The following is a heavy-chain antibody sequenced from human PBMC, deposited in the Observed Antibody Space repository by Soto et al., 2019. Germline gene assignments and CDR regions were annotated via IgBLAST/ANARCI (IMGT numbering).Heavy chain of an antibody. Sequence: GASVKVSCKASGGTFSSYAISWVRQAPGQGLEWMGGIIPIFGTANYAQKFQGRVTITADESTSTAYMELSSLRSEDTAVYYCARARPDYVWGSYPAASSPACCGQGTLVTVSS. V-gene: IGHV1-69*13. J-gene: IGHJ4*02. CDR2: IIPIFGTA. CDR3: ARARPDYVWGSYPAASSPAC. D-gene: IGHD3-16*01. CDR1: GGTFSSYA.